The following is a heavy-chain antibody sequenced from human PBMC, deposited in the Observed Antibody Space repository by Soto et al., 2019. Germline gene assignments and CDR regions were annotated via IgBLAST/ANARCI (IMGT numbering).Heavy chain of an antibody. V-gene: IGHV3-11*01. D-gene: IGHD1-1*01. CDR1: GFTFSDNY. CDR2: ISSSGSPL. J-gene: IGHJ4*02. CDR3: AIDPHTTSKIDH. Sequence: GGTLRLSCTASGFTFSDNYMSWIRQAPGKGLEWVSYISSSGSPLYYADSVEGRFTISRDNAKNSLYLQMSSLRAEDTALYYCAIDPHTTSKIDHWGQGTQVTVSS.